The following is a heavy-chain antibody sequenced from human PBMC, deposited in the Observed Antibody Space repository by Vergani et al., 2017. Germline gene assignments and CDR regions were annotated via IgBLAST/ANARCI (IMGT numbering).Heavy chain of an antibody. J-gene: IGHJ4*02. CDR2: IRYDGSNK. CDR1: GFTFSSYG. CDR3: AKHHSRSQTGHFDY. D-gene: IGHD6-6*01. Sequence: QVQLVESGGGVVQPGGSLRLSCAASGFTFSSYGMHWVRQAPGKGLEWVAFIRYDGSNKYYADSVKGRFPISRDNSKNTLYLQMNSLRAEDTAVYYCAKHHSRSQTGHFDYWGQGTLVTVSS. V-gene: IGHV3-30*02.